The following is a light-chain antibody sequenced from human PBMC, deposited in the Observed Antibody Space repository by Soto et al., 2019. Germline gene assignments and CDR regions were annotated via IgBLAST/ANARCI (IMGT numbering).Light chain of an antibody. CDR1: SSDVGSYNL. Sequence: QSALTQPASVSGSPAQSITISCTGTSSDVGSYNLVSWYQQHPGKAPKLMIYEGSKRPSGVSNRFSGSKSGNTASLTISGLQAEDEADYYCCSYAGSSMVVFGGGTKLTVL. CDR2: EGS. V-gene: IGLV2-23*01. J-gene: IGLJ2*01. CDR3: CSYAGSSMVV.